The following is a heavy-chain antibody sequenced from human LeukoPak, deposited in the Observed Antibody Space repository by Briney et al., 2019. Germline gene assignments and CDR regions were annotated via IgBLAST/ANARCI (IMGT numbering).Heavy chain of an antibody. CDR1: GINVGSNY. J-gene: IGHJ4*02. Sequence: GGSLRLSCAASGINVGSNYMNWVRQAPGRGLEWVSVMYGEGGTNYADSVKGRFTISRDYLKNTLYLQMDSLRVEDTAVYYCARGPGAFDYWGQGTLVTVSS. V-gene: IGHV3-66*01. CDR2: MYGEGGT. D-gene: IGHD1-14*01. CDR3: ARGPGAFDY.